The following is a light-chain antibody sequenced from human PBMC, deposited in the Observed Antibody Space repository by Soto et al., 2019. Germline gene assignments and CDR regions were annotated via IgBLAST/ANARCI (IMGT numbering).Light chain of an antibody. V-gene: IGKV1-5*01. Sequence: DIQMTQSPSTLSASVGDRVTITCRASQSISSWLAWYQQKPGKAPKLLIYDASILESGVPSRFSGSGSVTEFTLTISSLQPDDFATYYCQHYNSYSEAFGQGTKVDIK. CDR1: QSISSW. CDR2: DAS. J-gene: IGKJ1*01. CDR3: QHYNSYSEA.